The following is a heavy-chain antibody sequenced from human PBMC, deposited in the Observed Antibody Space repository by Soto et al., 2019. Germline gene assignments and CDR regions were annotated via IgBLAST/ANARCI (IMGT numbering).Heavy chain of an antibody. V-gene: IGHV3-30-3*01. Sequence: QVHLVESGGGVVQPGRSLRLSCAASGFTFSNYAMHWVRQAPGKGLEWVAVISYDGSDKYNANSVKGRFTISRDNSKNTLYLQMNSLRAEDTAVYYCARDTGPNGYNYYYFGMDVSGQGTTVTVSS. CDR1: GFTFSNYA. CDR2: ISYDGSDK. J-gene: IGHJ6*02. D-gene: IGHD5-18*01. CDR3: ARDTGPNGYNYYYFGMDV.